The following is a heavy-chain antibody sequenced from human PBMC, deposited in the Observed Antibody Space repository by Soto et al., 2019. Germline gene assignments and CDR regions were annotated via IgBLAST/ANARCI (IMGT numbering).Heavy chain of an antibody. CDR3: ASSSGWXFL. CDR1: GGTFNSYA. D-gene: IGHD6-19*01. V-gene: IGHV1-69*13. Sequence: SVKVSCKASGGTFNSYAINWVRQAPGQGLEWMGGIIPIFGTSNYAQKFQGRVTITADESTSTAYMELSSLRSEDTAVYYCASSSGWXFLWGQGTLVTFSS. J-gene: IGHJ4*02. CDR2: IIPIFGTS.